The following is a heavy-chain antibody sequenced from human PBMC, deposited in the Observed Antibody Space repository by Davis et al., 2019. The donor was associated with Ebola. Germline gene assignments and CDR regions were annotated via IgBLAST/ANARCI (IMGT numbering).Heavy chain of an antibody. V-gene: IGHV1-58*01. CDR3: AREERLGYCSGGSCYSTNWFDP. J-gene: IGHJ5*02. CDR2: IVVGSGNT. CDR1: GFTFTSSA. Sequence: SVKVSCKASGFTFTSSAVQWVRQARGQRPEWIGWIVVGSGNTNYAQKFQERVTITRDTSASTAYMELSSLRSEDTAVYYCAREERLGYCSGGSCYSTNWFDPWGQGTLVTVSS. D-gene: IGHD2-15*01.